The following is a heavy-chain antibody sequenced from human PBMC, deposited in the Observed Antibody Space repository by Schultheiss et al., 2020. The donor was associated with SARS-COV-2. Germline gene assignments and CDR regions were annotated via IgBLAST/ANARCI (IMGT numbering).Heavy chain of an antibody. CDR1: GFTFSSYS. J-gene: IGHJ4*02. D-gene: IGHD6-13*01. V-gene: IGHV3-21*01. CDR3: ARDVAGTDY. Sequence: GGSLRLSCAASGFTFSSYSMNWVRQAPGKGLEWVSSISSSSSYIYYADSVKGRFTISRDNSKNTLYLQMNSLRAEDTAVYYCARDVAGTDYWGQGTLVTVSS. CDR2: ISSSSSYI.